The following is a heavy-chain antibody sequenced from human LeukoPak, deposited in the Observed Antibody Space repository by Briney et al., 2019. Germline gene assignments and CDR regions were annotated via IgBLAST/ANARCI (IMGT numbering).Heavy chain of an antibody. CDR3: ARGTAAAGRFDY. D-gene: IGHD6-13*01. J-gene: IGHJ4*02. V-gene: IGHV4-59*01. Sequence: SETLSLTCTVSGGSISSYYWSWIRQPPGKGLEWIGYIYYSGSTNYNPSLKSRVTISVDTSKNQFSLKLSSVTAADTAVYYCARGTAAAGRFDYWGQGTLVTVSS. CDR1: GGSISSYY. CDR2: IYYSGST.